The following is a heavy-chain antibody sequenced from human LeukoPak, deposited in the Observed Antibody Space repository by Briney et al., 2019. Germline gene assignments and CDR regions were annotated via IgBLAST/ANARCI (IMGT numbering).Heavy chain of an antibody. CDR2: ISPIFGTA. CDR1: GGTFSSYA. Sequence: SVKVSCKASGGTFSSYAISWVRQAPGQGLEWMGVISPIFGTANYAQTSQGRVAITTVESTRTAYMEQSSLRSEDTAVYYWARVPHPSGYPYYFDYWGQGTLVTVSS. CDR3: ARVPHPSGYPYYFDY. J-gene: IGHJ4*02. D-gene: IGHD3-22*01. V-gene: IGHV1-69*05.